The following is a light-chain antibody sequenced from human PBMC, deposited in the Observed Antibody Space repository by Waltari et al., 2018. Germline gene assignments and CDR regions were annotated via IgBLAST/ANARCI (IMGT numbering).Light chain of an antibody. Sequence: IVLTQSPSSLSASVGDRVTITCRASQGISNYLAWYQQKTGKVPKLLIYAASTLQSGVPSRFSGSGSGTDFTLTISSLQPEDVATYYCQKYNSAPWTFGQGTKVEIK. CDR2: AAS. J-gene: IGKJ1*01. V-gene: IGKV1-27*01. CDR3: QKYNSAPWT. CDR1: QGISNY.